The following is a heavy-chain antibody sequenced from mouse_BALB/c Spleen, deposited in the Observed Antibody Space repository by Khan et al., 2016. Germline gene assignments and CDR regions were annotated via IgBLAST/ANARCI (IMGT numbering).Heavy chain of an antibody. CDR3: ARASYDYWFAY. D-gene: IGHD2-4*01. V-gene: IGHV14-3*02. Sequence: VQLQQPGAELVKPGASVKLSCTASGFNIKDTYMHWVKQRPEQGLEWIGKIDPANGNTKYDANFQGKATITADTSSNTAYLQLSSLTSEDTAVYYCARASYDYWFAYWGQGTLVTVSA. J-gene: IGHJ3*01. CDR2: IDPANGNT. CDR1: GFNIKDTY.